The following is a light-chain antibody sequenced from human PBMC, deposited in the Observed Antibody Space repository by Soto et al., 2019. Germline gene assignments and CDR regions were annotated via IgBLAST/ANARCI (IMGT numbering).Light chain of an antibody. J-gene: IGKJ1*01. V-gene: IGKV1-27*01. CDR3: QQSYSTPPGT. Sequence: DIQMTQSPSTLSASVGDRVTITCRANQGFSNALAWFQQKPGKVPKLLIYAASTLHSGAPSRFSGSGSGTDFTLTISSLQPEDFATYYCQQSYSTPPGTFGQGTKVDIK. CDR1: QGFSNA. CDR2: AAS.